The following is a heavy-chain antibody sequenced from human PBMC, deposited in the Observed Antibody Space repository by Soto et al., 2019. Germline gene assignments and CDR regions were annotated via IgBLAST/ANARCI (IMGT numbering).Heavy chain of an antibody. Sequence: GGSLRLSCAASGFTFSSYAMSWVRQAPGKGLEWVSAISGSGGSTYYADSVKGRFTISRDNSKNTLYLQMNSLRAEDTAVYYCVKDGAAADDAFDIWGQGTMVTVSS. CDR1: GFTFSSYA. V-gene: IGHV3-23*01. J-gene: IGHJ3*02. CDR2: ISGSGGST. CDR3: VKDGAAADDAFDI. D-gene: IGHD6-13*01.